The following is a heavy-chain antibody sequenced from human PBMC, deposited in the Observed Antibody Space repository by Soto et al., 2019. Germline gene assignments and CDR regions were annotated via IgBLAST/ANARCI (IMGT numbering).Heavy chain of an antibody. CDR3: ARLRTGNSWNYVDY. V-gene: IGHV4-30-2*01. CDR2: IYHSGST. CDR1: GGSISSGGYS. Sequence: QLQLQESGSGLVKPSQTLSLTCAVSGGSISSGGYSWSWIRQPPGKGLEWIGYIYHSGSTYYNPSLKSRVTISVDRSKNQFSLKLSSVTAADTAVYYCARLRTGNSWNYVDYWGQGTLVTVSS. J-gene: IGHJ4*02. D-gene: IGHD1-20*01.